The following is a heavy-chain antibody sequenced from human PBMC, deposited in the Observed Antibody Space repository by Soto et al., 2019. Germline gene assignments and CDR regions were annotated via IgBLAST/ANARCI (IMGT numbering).Heavy chain of an antibody. CDR2: IIPIFGAA. D-gene: IGHD6-13*01. V-gene: IGHV1-69*13. CDR3: ARVGAAAGTRYNWFDP. CDR1: GGTFSSYA. J-gene: IGHJ5*02. Sequence: SVKVSCKASGGTFSSYAISWVRQAPGQGLAWMGGIIPIFGAANYAQKFQGRVTITADESTSTAYMELSSLRSEDTAVYYCARVGAAAGTRYNWFDPWGQGTLVTVSS.